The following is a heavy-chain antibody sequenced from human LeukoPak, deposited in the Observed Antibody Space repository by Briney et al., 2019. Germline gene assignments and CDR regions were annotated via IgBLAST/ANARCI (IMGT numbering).Heavy chain of an antibody. J-gene: IGHJ4*02. D-gene: IGHD4-17*01. V-gene: IGHV4-61*01. CDR3: ARGRYGDYPPFGF. Sequence: SETLSLTCTVSGGSVSSASYYWNWIRQPPGKGLECIGYMFYSGTTNYNPSLKSRLTISIDTSKNQISLKLSSVSAADTAVYYCARGRYGDYPPFGFWGQGTLVTVSS. CDR1: GGSVSSASYY. CDR2: MFYSGTT.